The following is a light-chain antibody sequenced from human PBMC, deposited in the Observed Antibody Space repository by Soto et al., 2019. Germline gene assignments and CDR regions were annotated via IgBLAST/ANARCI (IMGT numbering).Light chain of an antibody. CDR1: SSDVGGYNY. Sequence: QSVLTQPPSASGSPGQSVAISCTGTSSDVGGYNYVSWYQQHPGKAPKLMIYEVTKRPLGVPDRFSGSKSGNAASLTVSGLQAEDEADYYCSSYAGSNYPYVFGTGTKVTVL. J-gene: IGLJ1*01. CDR3: SSYAGSNYPYV. CDR2: EVT. V-gene: IGLV2-8*01.